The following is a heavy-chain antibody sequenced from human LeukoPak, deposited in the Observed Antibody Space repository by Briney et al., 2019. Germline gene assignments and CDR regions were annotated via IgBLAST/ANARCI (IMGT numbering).Heavy chain of an antibody. V-gene: IGHV3-53*04. J-gene: IGHJ5*02. CDR1: GFTVSTNY. Sequence: GGSLRLSCAASGFTVSTNYMTWVRQAPGKGLEWVSVIYSGGSTYYADSVKGRFTISRHNSKNTLYLEMNSLIPEDTAVYYCVRELGEAGSWGQGTLVTVSS. CDR2: IYSGGST. CDR3: VRELGEAGS. D-gene: IGHD3-16*01.